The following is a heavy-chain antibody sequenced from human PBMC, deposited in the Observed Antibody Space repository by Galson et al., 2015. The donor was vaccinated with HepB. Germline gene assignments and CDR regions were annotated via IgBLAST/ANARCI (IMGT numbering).Heavy chain of an antibody. D-gene: IGHD3-3*01. CDR3: AKDPPGGFWSGPLYRGYYYMDV. Sequence: LRLSCAASGFTFSSYGMHWVRQAPGKGLEWVAVISYDGSNKYYADSVKGRFTISRDNSKNTLYLQMNSLRAEDTAVYYCAKDPPGGFWSGPLYRGYYYMDVWGKGTTVTVSS. V-gene: IGHV3-30*18. CDR1: GFTFSSYG. J-gene: IGHJ6*03. CDR2: ISYDGSNK.